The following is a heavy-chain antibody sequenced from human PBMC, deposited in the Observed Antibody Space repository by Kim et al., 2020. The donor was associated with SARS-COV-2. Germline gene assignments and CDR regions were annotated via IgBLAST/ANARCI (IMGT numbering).Heavy chain of an antibody. J-gene: IGHJ4*02. CDR1: GFTFSSYW. Sequence: GGSLRLSCEASGFTFSSYWMTWAGQTPGKGLEWVANIQPDGSGKWYLDSVKGRFTISRDNARNSLYLQMSSLRAEDTAMYYCARDTGLDFWGQGTLVTVSS. CDR3: ARDTGLDF. V-gene: IGHV3-7*01. CDR2: IQPDGSGK.